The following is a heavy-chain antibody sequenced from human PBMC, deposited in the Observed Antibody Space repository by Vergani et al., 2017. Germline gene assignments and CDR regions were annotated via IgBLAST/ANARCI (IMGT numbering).Heavy chain of an antibody. Sequence: QVQLVQSGAEVKKPGSSVKVSCKASGGTFSSYAISWVRQAPGQGLEWMGGIIPIFGTANYAQKFQGRDTITADESTSTAYMELSSLRSEDTAVYYCARDRASPPNGYVWFDPWGQGTLVTVSS. D-gene: IGHD3-22*01. V-gene: IGHV1-69*12. CDR1: GGTFSSYA. J-gene: IGHJ5*02. CDR2: IIPIFGTA. CDR3: ARDRASPPNGYVWFDP.